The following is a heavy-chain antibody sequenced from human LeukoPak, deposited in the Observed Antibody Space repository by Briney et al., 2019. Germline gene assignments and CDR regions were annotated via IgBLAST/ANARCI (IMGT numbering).Heavy chain of an antibody. D-gene: IGHD7-27*01. CDR3: ARDRPRAPSPSLTGVRGGYYYYYGMDV. Sequence: GGSLRLSCAASGFTFSSYAMHWVRQAPGKGLEWVAVISYDGSSKYYADSVKGRFTISRDNSKNTLYLQMNSLRAEDTAAYYCARDRPRAPSPSLTGVRGGYYYYYGMDVWGKGTTVTVSS. J-gene: IGHJ6*04. CDR1: GFTFSSYA. CDR2: ISYDGSSK. V-gene: IGHV3-30*04.